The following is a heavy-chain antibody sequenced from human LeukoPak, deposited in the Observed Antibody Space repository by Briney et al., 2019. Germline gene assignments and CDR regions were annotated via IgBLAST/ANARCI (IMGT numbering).Heavy chain of an antibody. V-gene: IGHV3-49*03. CDR2: IRSKAYGGTT. D-gene: IGHD3-10*01. J-gene: IGHJ4*02. CDR1: GFTFGDYA. Sequence: GGSLRPSCTASGFTFGDYAMSWFRQAPGKGLEWVGFIRSKAYGGTTEYAASVKGRFTISRDDSKSIAYLQMNSLKTEDTAVYYCTRDGGWDYYGSGSYSPNYYWGQGTLVTVSS. CDR3: TRDGGWDYYGSGSYSPNYY.